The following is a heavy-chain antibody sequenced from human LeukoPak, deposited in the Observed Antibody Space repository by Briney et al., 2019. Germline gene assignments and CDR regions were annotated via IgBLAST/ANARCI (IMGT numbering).Heavy chain of an antibody. CDR3: AGSDYYDSSGYYPWD. Sequence: KTSETLSLTCTVSGGSISSYYWSWIRQPPGKGLEWSGYIYYSGSTNYNPSLKSRATISVDTSKNQFSLKLSSVTAADTAVYYCAGSDYYDSSGYYPWDWGQGTLVTVSS. D-gene: IGHD3-22*01. V-gene: IGHV4-59*01. J-gene: IGHJ4*02. CDR1: GGSISSYY. CDR2: IYYSGST.